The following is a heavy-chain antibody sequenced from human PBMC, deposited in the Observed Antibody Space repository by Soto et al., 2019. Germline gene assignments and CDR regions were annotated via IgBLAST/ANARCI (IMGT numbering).Heavy chain of an antibody. CDR2: IYYSGST. CDR3: ARDLDTAMGDWYGMDV. D-gene: IGHD5-18*01. V-gene: IGHV4-30-4*01. Sequence: QVQLQESGPGLVKPSQTLSLTCTVSGGSISSGDYYWSWIRQPPGKGLEWIGYIYYSGSTYYNPSLKSPVTISVDTSKNQFSLKLSSVTAADTAVYYCARDLDTAMGDWYGMDVWGQGTTVTVSS. J-gene: IGHJ6*02. CDR1: GGSISSGDYY.